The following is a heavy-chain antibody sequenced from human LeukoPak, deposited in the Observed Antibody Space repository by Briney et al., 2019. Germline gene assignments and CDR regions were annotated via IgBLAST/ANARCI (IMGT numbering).Heavy chain of an antibody. CDR2: IQYGGRT. V-gene: IGHV4-59*01. CDR1: GGSINNYY. D-gene: IGHD2/OR15-2a*01. J-gene: IGHJ4*02. Sequence: SETLSLTCTVSGGSINNYYWIWIRQPPGKGLEWIGYIQYGGRTYYSPSLKSRVTISMDLSKIQFSLKMSSVTAADTAVYYCARDFFGDFDHWGQGILVTVSS. CDR3: ARDFFGDFDH.